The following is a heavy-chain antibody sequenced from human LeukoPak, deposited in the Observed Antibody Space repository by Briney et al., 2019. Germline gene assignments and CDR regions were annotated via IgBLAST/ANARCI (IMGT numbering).Heavy chain of an antibody. D-gene: IGHD5-12*01. CDR1: GGSIGSSNW. CDR2: IYHSGST. J-gene: IGHJ4*02. Sequence: SGTLSLTCAVSGGSIGSSNWWSWVRQPPGKGLEWIGEIYHSGSTNYNPSLKSRVTISVDKSKNQFSLKLSSVTAADTAVYYCARDFIGYSGYSPLDYWGQGTLVTVSS. V-gene: IGHV4-4*02. CDR3: ARDFIGYSGYSPLDY.